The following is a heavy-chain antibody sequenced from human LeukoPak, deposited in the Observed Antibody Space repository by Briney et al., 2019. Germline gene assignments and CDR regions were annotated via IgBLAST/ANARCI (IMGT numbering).Heavy chain of an antibody. J-gene: IGHJ4*02. Sequence: SETLSLTCTVSGGSISSYSWSWIRQPPGKGLEWIGYILYSGSTNYNPSLKSRVTISLDTSKNQFSLKLNSVTAADTAVYYCTRAGGIRGSALDLDYWGQGPLVTVSS. CDR1: GGSISSYS. V-gene: IGHV4-59*01. CDR3: TRAGGIRGSALDLDY. CDR2: ILYSGST. D-gene: IGHD3-10*01.